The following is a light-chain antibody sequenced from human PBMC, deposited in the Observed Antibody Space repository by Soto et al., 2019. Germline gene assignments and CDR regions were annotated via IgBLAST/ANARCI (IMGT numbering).Light chain of an antibody. CDR2: DVS. J-gene: IGLJ2*01. CDR1: SSDVGGYNY. Sequence: QSALTQPRSVSGSPGQSVPISCTGTSSDVGGYNYVSWYQQHPGKAPKLMIYDVSKRPSGVPDRFSGSKSGNTASLTISGLQAEDEADYYCCSYAGSYSYVVFGGGTQLTVL. CDR3: CSYAGSYSYVV. V-gene: IGLV2-11*01.